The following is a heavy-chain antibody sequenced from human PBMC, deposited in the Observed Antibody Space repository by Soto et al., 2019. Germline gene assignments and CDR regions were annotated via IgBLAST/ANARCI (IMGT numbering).Heavy chain of an antibody. CDR3: TRWCSSCGVGRLDP. CDR2: IRSKANNYAT. CDR1: GFTFSSFA. Sequence: EVQLVESGGGLVQPGGSLKLSCAASGFTFSSFAMHWVRQASGNGLEWVGRIRSKANNYATEYAASVKGRFTISRDDSKNTAYLHMNSLETEDTAVYYCTRWCSSCGVGRLDPWGQGTLVTVSS. J-gene: IGHJ5*02. V-gene: IGHV3-73*01. D-gene: IGHD2-8*01.